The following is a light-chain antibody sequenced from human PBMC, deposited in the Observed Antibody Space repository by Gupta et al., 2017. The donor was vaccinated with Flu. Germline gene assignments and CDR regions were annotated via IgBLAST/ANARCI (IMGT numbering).Light chain of an antibody. CDR3: QQYTNWPPT. J-gene: IGKJ4*01. CDR1: QGVSSG. Sequence: PAALSVSPGERATLSCRASQGVSSGLAWYQQKPGQAPRLLIYGASTSPTGIPARFSGSGSGTEFTLTISSLQSEDCAVYYCQQYTNWPPTFGGGTKVEIK. CDR2: GAS. V-gene: IGKV3-15*01.